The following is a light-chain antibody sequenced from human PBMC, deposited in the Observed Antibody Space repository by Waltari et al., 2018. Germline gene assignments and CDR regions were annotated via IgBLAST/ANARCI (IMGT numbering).Light chain of an antibody. CDR2: EAS. J-gene: IGKJ4*01. CDR1: QSISTY. V-gene: IGKV1-39*01. Sequence: IQLTLSPPSLPACVRDRVTLTCRASQSISTYMNWYQQKPGTAPKLLIYEASSLESGVPSRFSGSGSGTEFSLSISSLQPEDFTTYYCQQSYSPPVAFGGGTRVEIK. CDR3: QQSYSPPVA.